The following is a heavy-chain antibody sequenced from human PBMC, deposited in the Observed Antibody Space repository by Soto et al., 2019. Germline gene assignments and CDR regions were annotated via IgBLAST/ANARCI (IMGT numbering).Heavy chain of an antibody. J-gene: IGHJ4*02. CDR2: ISGSGGST. CDR1: GFTFGSYA. Sequence: PGGSLRLSCAASGFTFGSYAMSWVRQAPGTGLEWVSAISGSGGSTYYADSVKGRFTISRDNSKNTMYLQMNSLGAEDTAVYYCAKAGTPHCGDPRFEHWGQGPLATVPS. CDR3: AKAGTPHCGDPRFEH. D-gene: IGHD2-21*01. V-gene: IGHV3-23*01.